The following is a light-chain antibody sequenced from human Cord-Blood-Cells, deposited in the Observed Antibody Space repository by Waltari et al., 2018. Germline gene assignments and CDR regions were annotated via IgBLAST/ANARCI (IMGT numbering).Light chain of an antibody. Sequence: QSVLTQPPPVSGTPGPSVTISHSSGLPATSSNIVTGYQQRPETAPKLLIYSNSPRPSGVPDRFSDSKSGTAASLAVSGLQSEDEADYYCAAWDDSLDGPVFGGETKLTVL. J-gene: IGLJ3*02. CDR1: LPATSSNI. V-gene: IGLV1-44*01. CDR2: SNS. CDR3: AAWDDSLDGPV.